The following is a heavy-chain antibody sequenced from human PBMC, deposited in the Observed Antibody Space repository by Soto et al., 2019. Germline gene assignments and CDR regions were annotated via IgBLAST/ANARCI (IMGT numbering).Heavy chain of an antibody. CDR1: GGSISSTGYY. CDR2: IYYSGST. J-gene: IGHJ4*02. D-gene: IGHD2-15*01. V-gene: IGHV4-39*01. CDR3: ARQVRYCGGVSCLYYFDY. Sequence: PSETLSLTCTVSGGSISSTGYYWGWIRQPPGKGLEWIGSIYYSGSTYYNPSLKSRVTISVDTSKNQFSLKLSSVTAADTAVYYCARQVRYCGGVSCLYYFDYWGQGTLVTVSS.